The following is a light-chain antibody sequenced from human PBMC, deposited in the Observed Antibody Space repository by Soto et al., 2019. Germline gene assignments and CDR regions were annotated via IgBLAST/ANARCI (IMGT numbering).Light chain of an antibody. CDR1: QSVSSSD. J-gene: IGKJ2*01. V-gene: IGKV3-20*01. CDR2: SAS. CDR3: QQYAT. Sequence: IVLTQSPGTLSLSPGERATLSCRASQSVSSSDLAWYQQKPGQAPRLLIYSASSRATGIPDRFSGSGSGTDFPLTIRRREPKDFAVYHCQQYATFAQGPKLEI.